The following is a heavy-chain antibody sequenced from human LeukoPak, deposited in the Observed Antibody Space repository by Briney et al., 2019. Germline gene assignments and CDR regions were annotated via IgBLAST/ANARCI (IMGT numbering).Heavy chain of an antibody. V-gene: IGHV5-51*01. J-gene: IGHJ5*02. CDR2: IFPGDSNT. D-gene: IGHD3-22*01. CDR1: GYTFTNYW. Sequence: GESLKISCQGSGYTFTNYWIGWVRQMPGKGLEWMGIIFPGDSNTRYSPSFQGQVTMSADKSISTAYLQWSGLKASDTAVYYCARLDYDSDGYNWFDPWGQGTLVTVSS. CDR3: ARLDYDSDGYNWFDP.